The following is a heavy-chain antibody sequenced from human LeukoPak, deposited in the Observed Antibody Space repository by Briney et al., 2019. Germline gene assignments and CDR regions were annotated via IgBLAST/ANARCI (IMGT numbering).Heavy chain of an antibody. CDR1: GGSISSSSYY. D-gene: IGHD3-10*01. J-gene: IGHJ4*02. CDR3: ARFGQWFGEDY. CDR2: IYYSGST. V-gene: IGHV4-61*05. Sequence: SETLSLTCTVSGGSISSSSYYWGWIRQPPGKGLEWIGYIYYSGSTNYNPSLKSRVTISKDTSKNQFSLKLSSVTAADTAVYYCARFGQWFGEDYWGQGTLVTVSS.